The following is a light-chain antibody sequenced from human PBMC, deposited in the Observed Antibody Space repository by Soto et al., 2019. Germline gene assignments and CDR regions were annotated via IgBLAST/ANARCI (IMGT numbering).Light chain of an antibody. Sequence: DIQMTQSPSSVTASVGDRVIITCRASQTIASRLAWYQQESGKAPKLLIYDATILQSGVPSRFSGSGSGTDFTLTISSLQPEDFATYYCQQAFGFPPAFGQGTKL. CDR1: QTIASR. J-gene: IGKJ2*01. CDR2: DAT. V-gene: IGKV1-12*01. CDR3: QQAFGFPPA.